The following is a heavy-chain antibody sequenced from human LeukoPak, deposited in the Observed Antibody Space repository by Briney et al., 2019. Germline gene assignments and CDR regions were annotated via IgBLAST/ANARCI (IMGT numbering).Heavy chain of an antibody. J-gene: IGHJ4*02. CDR1: GFTFSNAW. CDR2: ITSKTDGGTT. V-gene: IGHV3-15*01. Sequence: GGSLRLSCAASGFTFSNAWMSWVRQAPGKGLEWVGRITSKTDGGTTDYAAPVKGRFTISRDDSKNTLYLQMNSLKTEDTAVYYCTTDLYCGGDCYPSGDYWGQGTLVTVSS. CDR3: TTDLYCGGDCYPSGDY. D-gene: IGHD2-21*02.